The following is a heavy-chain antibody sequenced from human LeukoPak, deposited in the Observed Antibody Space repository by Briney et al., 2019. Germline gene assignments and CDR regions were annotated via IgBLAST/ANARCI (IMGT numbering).Heavy chain of an antibody. J-gene: IGHJ4*02. CDR1: GFTFSGYT. D-gene: IGHD3-16*01. Sequence: TGGSLRLSCAASGFTFSGYTMHWVRQAPGKGLEYVSSISSNGGSINYANSVKGRFTISRDNSKNTMYLQMGSPRPEDMAVYYCVTLTGGVYWGQGTLVTVSA. CDR3: VTLTGGVY. CDR2: ISSNGGSI. V-gene: IGHV3-64*01.